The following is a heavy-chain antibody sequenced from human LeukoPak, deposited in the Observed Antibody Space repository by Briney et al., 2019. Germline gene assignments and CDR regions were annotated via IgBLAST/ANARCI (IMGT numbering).Heavy chain of an antibody. CDR2: ISAYNGNT. J-gene: IGHJ4*02. CDR1: GYTFTSCG. CDR3: AIDFLPDTSGGVIVIPFDY. Sequence: ASVKVSCKSSGYTFTSCGSSWVRQAPGQGLEWMGWISAYNGNTNYAQKLQGRVTMTTDTSTSTAYMELRSLRSDDTAVYYCAIDFLPDTSGGVIVIPFDYWGQGTLVTVSS. V-gene: IGHV1-18*01. D-gene: IGHD3-16*02.